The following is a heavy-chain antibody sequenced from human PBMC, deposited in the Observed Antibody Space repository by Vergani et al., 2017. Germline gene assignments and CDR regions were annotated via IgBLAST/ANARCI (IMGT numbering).Heavy chain of an antibody. V-gene: IGHV1-69*13. Sequence: QVQLVQSGAEVKKPGSSVKVSCKASGGTFSSYAISWVRQAPGQGLEWTGRIIPIFGTANYAQKLQGRVTITADESTSTAYMELSSLRSEDTAVYYCARDPSASRGYSGPYYFDYWGQGTLVTVSS. D-gene: IGHD5-12*01. CDR2: IIPIFGTA. J-gene: IGHJ4*02. CDR3: ARDPSASRGYSGPYYFDY. CDR1: GGTFSSYA.